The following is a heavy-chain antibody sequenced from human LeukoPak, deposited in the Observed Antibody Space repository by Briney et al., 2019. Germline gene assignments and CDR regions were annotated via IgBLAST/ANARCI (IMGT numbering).Heavy chain of an antibody. V-gene: IGHV1-18*01. CDR3: ARDSRLRYSGSPSSPFDY. CDR2: ISAYNGNT. Sequence: ASVKVSCKASGYTFTSYGISWVRQAPGQGLEWMGWISAYNGNTNYAQKLQGRVTMTTDTSTSTAYMELRSLRSDDTAVYYCARDSRLRYSGSPSSPFDYWGQGTLVTVSS. D-gene: IGHD1-26*01. CDR1: GYTFTSYG. J-gene: IGHJ4*02.